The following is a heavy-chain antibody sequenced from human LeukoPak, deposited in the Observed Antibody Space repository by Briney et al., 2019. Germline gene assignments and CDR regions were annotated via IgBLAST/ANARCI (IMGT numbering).Heavy chain of an antibody. J-gene: IGHJ4*02. V-gene: IGHV3-30*03. CDR1: GFTFSSYG. D-gene: IGHD6-13*01. CDR2: MTYDGSNQ. Sequence: ETGGSLRLSCEASGFTFSSYGMHWVRQAPGKGLEWVAAMTYDGSNQNYADSVKGRFTISRENSRSALHLQMNSLRAEDTAVYYCAMSIAAAGAFDYWGQGTLVTVSS. CDR3: AMSIAAAGAFDY.